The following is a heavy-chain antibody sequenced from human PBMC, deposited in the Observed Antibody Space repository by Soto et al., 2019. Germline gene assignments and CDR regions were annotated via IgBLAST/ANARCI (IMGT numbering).Heavy chain of an antibody. CDR2: INHSGST. CDR1: GGSFSGYY. V-gene: IGHV4-34*01. CDR3: ARGYSSGWYPAYYYGMDV. Sequence: SETLSLTCAVYGGSFSGYYWSWIRQPPGKGLEWIGEINHSGSTNYNPSLKSRVTISVDTAKNQFSLKLSSVTAADTAVYYCARGYSSGWYPAYYYGMDVWGQGTTVTVSS. J-gene: IGHJ6*02. D-gene: IGHD6-19*01.